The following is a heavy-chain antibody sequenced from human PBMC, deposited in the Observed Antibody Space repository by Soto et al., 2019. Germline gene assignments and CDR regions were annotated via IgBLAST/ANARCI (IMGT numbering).Heavy chain of an antibody. D-gene: IGHD6-19*01. CDR3: ARSIGLPPVVGYFFDY. V-gene: IGHV1-18*01. CDR2: ISTDNSNT. Sequence: QVQLVQSGAEVKKPGASVKVSCKASGYIFSNYGFTWVRQAPGQGLEWMGWISTDNSNTNYAQRAQGRATMTTATPPNTAYMDLRPLRSDDTAVYFCARSIGLPPVVGYFFDYWGQGTLVTVSS. CDR1: GYIFSNYG. J-gene: IGHJ4*02.